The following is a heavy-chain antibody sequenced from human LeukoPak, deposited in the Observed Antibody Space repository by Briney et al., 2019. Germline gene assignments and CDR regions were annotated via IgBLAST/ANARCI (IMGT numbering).Heavy chain of an antibody. Sequence: GESLKISCKGSGYSITNYWIAWVRQMPGKGLEWMGIIYPADSDIRYSPSFQGQVTISADKSISTAYLQWSSLKTSDTAMYYCARQEYCSGGSCYTWFDPWGQGTLVTVSS. J-gene: IGHJ5*02. V-gene: IGHV5-51*01. CDR1: GYSITNYW. D-gene: IGHD2-15*01. CDR2: IYPADSDI. CDR3: ARQEYCSGGSCYTWFDP.